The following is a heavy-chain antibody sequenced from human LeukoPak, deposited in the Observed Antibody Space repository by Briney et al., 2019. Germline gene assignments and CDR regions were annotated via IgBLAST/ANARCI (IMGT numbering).Heavy chain of an antibody. J-gene: IGHJ4*02. CDR2: IYYSGST. CDR3: ARAVSGRFDY. D-gene: IGHD6-19*01. CDR1: GGSMSPYH. V-gene: IGHV4-59*08. Sequence: PSETLSLTCTVSGGSMSPYHWVCIRQPPGKGLEWTGYIYYSGSTNYNPSLKTRVTISVDTSKNQFSLKLSSETAADTAIYYCARAVSGRFDYWGQGTLVTVSS.